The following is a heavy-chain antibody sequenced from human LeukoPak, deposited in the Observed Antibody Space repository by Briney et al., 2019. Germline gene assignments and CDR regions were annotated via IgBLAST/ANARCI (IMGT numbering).Heavy chain of an antibody. CDR3: ARWGKGILGSGWPYNFDY. CDR1: GFTFNKYW. V-gene: IGHV3-74*01. D-gene: IGHD6-19*01. Sequence: GGSLRLSCAASGFTFNKYWMHWVRQAPGKGLVWVSRINSDGSSTSYADSVKGRFTISRDNAKNTLYLQMNSLRAEDTAVYYCARWGKGILGSGWPYNFDYWGQGTLVTVSS. J-gene: IGHJ4*02. CDR2: INSDGSST.